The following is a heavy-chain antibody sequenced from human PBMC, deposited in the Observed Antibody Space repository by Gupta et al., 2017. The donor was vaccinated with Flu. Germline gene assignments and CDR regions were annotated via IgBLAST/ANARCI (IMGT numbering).Heavy chain of an antibody. D-gene: IGHD2-15*01. V-gene: IGHV4-4*08. J-gene: IGHJ3*02. Sequence: QVQLQESGPGLVRPSETLSLTCTVSGGSISTYYWSWIRQSPGKGLEWIGYIYNSRYTDYNPSLKSRVTISVDASKNQFSLRLRSVTAADTAVYYCVREVPPNEDVSVYCSGGRCYFGLDIWGQGTMVTVSS. CDR1: GGSISTYY. CDR3: VREVPPNEDVSVYCSGGRCYFGLDI. CDR2: IYNSRYT.